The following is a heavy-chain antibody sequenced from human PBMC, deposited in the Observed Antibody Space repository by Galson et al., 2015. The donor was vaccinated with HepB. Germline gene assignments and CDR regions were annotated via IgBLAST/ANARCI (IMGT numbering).Heavy chain of an antibody. V-gene: IGHV5-51*01. CDR1: GDRFTNYW. D-gene: IGHD3-16*01. Sequence: QSGAEVKKPGESLKISCKGSGDRFTNYWIGWVRQMPGKGLEWMGIIQPGDSDTRYSPSLQGQVTISVDKSISTAYLQWSSLKASDTAMYYCARLPSWGKRGSWFDPWGQGTQVTVSS. J-gene: IGHJ5*02. CDR3: ARLPSWGKRGSWFDP. CDR2: IQPGDSDT.